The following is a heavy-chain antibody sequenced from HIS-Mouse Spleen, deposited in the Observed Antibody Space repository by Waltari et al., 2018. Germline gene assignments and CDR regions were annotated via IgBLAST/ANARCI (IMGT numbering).Heavy chain of an antibody. CDR2: ISYDGSNK. D-gene: IGHD3-3*01. J-gene: IGHJ4*02. CDR3: ARDPGRDLEWLLYFDY. V-gene: IGHV3-30*04. CDR1: GFTFSSYA. Sequence: QVQLVESGGGVVQPGRSLRLSCAASGFTFSSYAMHWVRQAPGKGLEWGAVISYDGSNKYDADSVKGRFTISRDNSKNPLYLQMNSLRAEDTAVYYCARDPGRDLEWLLYFDYWGQGTLVTVSS.